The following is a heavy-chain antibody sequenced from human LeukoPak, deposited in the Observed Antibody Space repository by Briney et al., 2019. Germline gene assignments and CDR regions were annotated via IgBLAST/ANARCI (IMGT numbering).Heavy chain of an antibody. CDR3: ARAPYYFGSGSYYDS. Sequence: SETLSLTCAVSGGSISSSNWWSWVRPPPGKGLEWIGEIYHSGSTNYKTSLRSRVTISVDKSKNQFSLKLSSVTAADTAVYYCARAPYYFGSGSYYDSWGQGTLVTVSS. CDR2: IYHSGST. J-gene: IGHJ4*02. V-gene: IGHV4-4*02. CDR1: GGSISSSNW. D-gene: IGHD3-10*01.